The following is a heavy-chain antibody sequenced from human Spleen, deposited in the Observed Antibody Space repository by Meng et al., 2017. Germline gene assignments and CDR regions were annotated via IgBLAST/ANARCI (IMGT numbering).Heavy chain of an antibody. CDR3: ARDTVTSDYYYYYGMDV. V-gene: IGHV3-21*01. Sequence: GGSLRLSCAASGFTFSNYIMNWVRQAPGKGLEWVSSIRSSSSYIYYADSVRGRFTMSRDNAKNSLYLQMNSLRAEDTAVYYCARDTVTSDYYYYYGMDVWGQGTTVTVSS. CDR2: IRSSSSYI. CDR1: GFTFSNYI. J-gene: IGHJ6*02. D-gene: IGHD4-17*01.